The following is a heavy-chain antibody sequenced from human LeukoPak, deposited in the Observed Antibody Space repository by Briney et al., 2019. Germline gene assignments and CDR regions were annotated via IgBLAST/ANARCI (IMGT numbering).Heavy chain of an antibody. CDR1: GGTFSSYA. D-gene: IGHD3-22*01. CDR3: ARERSTDSSAPAPFDI. Sequence: SVKVSCKASGGTFSSYAISWVRQAPGQGLEWMGGIIPIFGTANYAQKFQGRVTITADESTSTAYMELSSLRSEDTAVYYCARERSTDSSAPAPFDIWGQGQWSPSLQ. V-gene: IGHV1-69*01. CDR2: IIPIFGTA. J-gene: IGHJ3*02.